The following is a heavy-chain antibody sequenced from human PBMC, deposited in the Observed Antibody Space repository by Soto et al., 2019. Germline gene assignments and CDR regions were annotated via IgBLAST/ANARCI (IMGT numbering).Heavy chain of an antibody. V-gene: IGHV3-72*01. Sequence: AGSLRLSCAASGFTFSDHYMDWVRQAPGKGLEWVGRTRSKPNRYTTEYAASVKGRVSISRDDSKNSLDLQMSSLKSEDTAVYYCSRSGVACSGGHWYYDLWGEGTQVTF. CDR1: GFTFSDHY. D-gene: IGHD2-15*01. CDR2: TRSKPNRYTT. CDR3: SRSGVACSGGHWYYDL. J-gene: IGHJ4*02.